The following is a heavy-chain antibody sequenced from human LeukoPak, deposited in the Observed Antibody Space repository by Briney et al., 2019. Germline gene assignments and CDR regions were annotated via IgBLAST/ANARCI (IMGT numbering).Heavy chain of an antibody. Sequence: GGSLGLSCAASGFTVSSNYMTWVRQAPGKGLEWVSVIYTSGSTYYADSVKGRFTISRDNSKNTLCLQMNSLRAEDTAVYYCARGRSGHYFDYWGQGTLVTVSS. CDR3: ARGRSGHYFDY. CDR1: GFTVSSNY. CDR2: IYTSGST. V-gene: IGHV3-66*01. J-gene: IGHJ4*02.